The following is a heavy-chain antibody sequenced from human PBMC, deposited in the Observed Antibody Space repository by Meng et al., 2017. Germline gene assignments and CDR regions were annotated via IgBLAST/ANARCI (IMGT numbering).Heavy chain of an antibody. V-gene: IGHV4-4*07. CDR3: ARSVEVRGVIITPNSYYYYYGMDV. CDR2: IYPSGST. D-gene: IGHD3-10*01. Sequence: SETLSLTCTVSGGSISSYYWSWIRQPAGKGLEWIGRIYPSGSTNYNPSLKSRVTMSVDTSKNQFSLKLSSVTAADTAVYYCARSVEVRGVIITPNSYYYYYGMDVWGQGTTVTVSS. CDR1: GGSISSYY. J-gene: IGHJ6*02.